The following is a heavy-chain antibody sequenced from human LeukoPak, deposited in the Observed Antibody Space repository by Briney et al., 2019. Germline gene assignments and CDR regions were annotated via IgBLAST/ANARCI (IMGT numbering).Heavy chain of an antibody. J-gene: IGHJ5*02. CDR2: IIPILDIA. D-gene: IGHD6-19*01. CDR3: ARTEIAVAVPHNWFDP. CDR1: GGTFSSYA. Sequence: SVKVSCKASGGTFSSYAISWVRQAPGQGLEWMGRIIPILDIANYAQKFQGRVTITADKSTSTAYMELSSLRSEDTAVYYCARTEIAVAVPHNWFDPWGQGTLVTVSS. V-gene: IGHV1-69*04.